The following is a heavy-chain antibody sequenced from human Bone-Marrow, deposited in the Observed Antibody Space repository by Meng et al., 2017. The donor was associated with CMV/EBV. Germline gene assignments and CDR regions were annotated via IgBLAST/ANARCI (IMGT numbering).Heavy chain of an antibody. CDR2: INHSGST. J-gene: IGHJ6*02. Sequence: SQTLSLTCAVYGGSFSGYYWSWIRQPPGKGLEWIGEINHSGSTNYNPSLKSRVTISVDTSKNQFSLKVSSVTAADTAIYYCARATGSFGDSAYWGQRTTVTVSS. CDR1: GGSFSGYY. CDR3: ARATGSFGDSAY. V-gene: IGHV4-34*01. D-gene: IGHD4-17*01.